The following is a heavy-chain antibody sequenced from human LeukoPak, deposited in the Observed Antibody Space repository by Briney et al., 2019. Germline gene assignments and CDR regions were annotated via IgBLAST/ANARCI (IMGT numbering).Heavy chain of an antibody. D-gene: IGHD5-18*01. J-gene: IGHJ4*02. CDR3: ARGRYGLNYYFDY. V-gene: IGHV3-21*01. Sequence: PGGSLRLSCAASGFTFSSYSMNWVRQAPGKGLEWVSSISSSSSYIYYADSVKGRFTISRDNAKNSLYLQMNSLRAEDTAVYYCARGRYGLNYYFDYWGQGTLVTVSS. CDR1: GFTFSSYS. CDR2: ISSSSSYI.